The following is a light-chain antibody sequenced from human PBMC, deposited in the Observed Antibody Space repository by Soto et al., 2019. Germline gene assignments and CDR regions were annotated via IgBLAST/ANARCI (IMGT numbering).Light chain of an antibody. Sequence: EVVSTQSPDTLSLSPGERATLSCRASQTISAGYLAWYQQKPGQAPRLLIYGASTRATGIPDRFRGSGSGADFTLTITRLAPEDFAVYYCQQYGNSPWTFGQGTTVEIK. CDR2: GAS. V-gene: IGKV3-20*01. CDR3: QQYGNSPWT. J-gene: IGKJ1*01. CDR1: QTISAGY.